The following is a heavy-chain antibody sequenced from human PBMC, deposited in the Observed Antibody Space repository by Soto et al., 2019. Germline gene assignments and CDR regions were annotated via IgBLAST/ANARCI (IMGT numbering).Heavy chain of an antibody. CDR2: NISSSIYI. J-gene: IGHJ4*02. CDR3: AGPYFSGTAAVANDY. D-gene: IGHD6-13*01. V-gene: IGHV3-21*01. Sequence: GGSLRLSCAASGFTFSSYSMNWVLQAPGKARHCVTSNISSSIYINCAHSVNSRYPNSRDNANNSLYLQMNSLRAEDTAVYYCAGPYFSGTAAVANDYRGQGTLVTVSS. CDR1: GFTFSSYS.